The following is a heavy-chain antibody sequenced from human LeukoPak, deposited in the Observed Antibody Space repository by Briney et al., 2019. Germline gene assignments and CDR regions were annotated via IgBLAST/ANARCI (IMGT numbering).Heavy chain of an antibody. V-gene: IGHV1-69*05. Sequence: SVRVSCKASGGTFSSYAISWVRQAPGQGLEWMGGIIPIFGTANYAQKFQGRVTITTDESTSTAYMELSSLRSEDTAVYYCARHYPMGEYYFDYWGQGTLVTVSS. CDR1: GGTFSSYA. D-gene: IGHD1-26*01. CDR3: ARHYPMGEYYFDY. CDR2: IIPIFGTA. J-gene: IGHJ4*02.